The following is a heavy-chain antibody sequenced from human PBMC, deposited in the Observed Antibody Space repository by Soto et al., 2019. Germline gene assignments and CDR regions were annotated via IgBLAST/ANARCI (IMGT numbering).Heavy chain of an antibody. V-gene: IGHV3-49*03. CDR1: GFTFGDYA. Sequence: GGSLRLSCTASGFTFGDYAMSWFRQAPGKGLEWVGFIRSKAYGGTTEYAASVKGRFTISRDDSKSIAYLQMNSLKTEDTAVYYCTRSVYYGSGSYPPYYYYYYMDVWGKGTTVTVSS. D-gene: IGHD3-10*01. CDR2: IRSKAYGGTT. CDR3: TRSVYYGSGSYPPYYYYYYMDV. J-gene: IGHJ6*03.